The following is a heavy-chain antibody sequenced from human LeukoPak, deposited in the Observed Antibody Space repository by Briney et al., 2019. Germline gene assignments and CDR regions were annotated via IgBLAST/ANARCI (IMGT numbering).Heavy chain of an antibody. CDR1: RGSISNFY. CDR2: IYTRRTT. Sequence: SETLSLTCTVSRGSISNFYWSCIRQPAGKGLEWIGHIYTRRTTNYNPSLKSRVTMSIKTAKDHSSLRLRSVTAADTAVYSCSRGGLPPDGKYYFDYWGQGTLVTVSS. J-gene: IGHJ4*02. CDR3: SRGGLPPDGKYYFDY. V-gene: IGHV4-4*07. D-gene: IGHD5-24*01.